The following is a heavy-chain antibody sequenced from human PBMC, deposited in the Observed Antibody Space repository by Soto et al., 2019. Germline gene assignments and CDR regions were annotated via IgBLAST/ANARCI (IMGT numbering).Heavy chain of an antibody. V-gene: IGHV3-21*01. Sequence: EGSLRLSCAASGFTFSSYSMNWVRQAPGKGLEWVSSISRSSSYIYYADSVKGRFTISRENAKNSLYLQMNSLRAEDTAVYYCARDRTVLSYCDSSGYPPNDYWGQGTLVTVSS. CDR2: ISRSSSYI. CDR1: GFTFSSYS. D-gene: IGHD3-22*01. CDR3: ARDRTVLSYCDSSGYPPNDY. J-gene: IGHJ4*02.